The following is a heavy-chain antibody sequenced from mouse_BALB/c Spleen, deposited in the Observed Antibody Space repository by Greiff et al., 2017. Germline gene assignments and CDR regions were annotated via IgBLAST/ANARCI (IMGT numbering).Heavy chain of an antibody. CDR2: ISSGGSYT. D-gene: IGHD2-4*01. CDR1: GFTFSSYG. V-gene: IGHV5-6*01. CDR3: ARQNYDYEDSYYYAMDY. Sequence: EVKVVESGGDLVKPGGSLKLSCAASGFTFSSYGMSWVRQTPDKRLEWVATISSGGSYTYYPDSVKGRFTISRDNAKNTLYLQMSSLKSEDTAMYYCARQNYDYEDSYYYAMDYWGQGTSVTVSS. J-gene: IGHJ4*01.